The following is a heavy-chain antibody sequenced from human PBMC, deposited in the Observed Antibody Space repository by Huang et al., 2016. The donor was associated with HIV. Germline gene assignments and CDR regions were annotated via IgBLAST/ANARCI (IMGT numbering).Heavy chain of an antibody. CDR2: ISYEVKNK. J-gene: IGHJ4*02. CDR3: AKDRSGGSYYFDS. V-gene: IGHV3-30*18. D-gene: IGHD1-26*01. CDR1: GLSFKSYN. Sequence: QVHLVESGGGVVQPGRSLRLSCAASGLSFKSYNLHWVRRAQGKGREWVAGISYEVKNKYYPDSLRGRFASSRENSKTALYLEMNSLRADDTAVYFCAKDRSGGSYYFDSWGRGTLVTVSS.